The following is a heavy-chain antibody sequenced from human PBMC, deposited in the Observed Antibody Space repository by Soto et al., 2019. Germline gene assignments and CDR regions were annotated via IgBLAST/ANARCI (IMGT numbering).Heavy chain of an antibody. CDR1: GGSISSYY. Sequence: SETLSLTCTVSGGSISSYYWSWIRQPPGKGLEWIGYIYYSGSTNYNPSLKSRVTISVDTSKNQFSLKLSSVTAADTAVYYCARVPMVRGKDGSYYYGMDVWGQGTTVTVSS. D-gene: IGHD3-10*01. CDR3: ARVPMVRGKDGSYYYGMDV. V-gene: IGHV4-59*01. CDR2: IYYSGST. J-gene: IGHJ6*02.